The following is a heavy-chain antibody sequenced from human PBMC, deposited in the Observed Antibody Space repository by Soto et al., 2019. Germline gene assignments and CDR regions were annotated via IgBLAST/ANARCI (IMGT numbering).Heavy chain of an antibody. Sequence: QVQLQGSGPGQVKPSETLSLTYTVSGDSISDYFYWSWIRQPAGKGLEWIGRIYTDETTKYNPSLKRRVTLSLDKSKNQFSLRLSSVTAADKAVYYFAREVRGGFTGSFDQWGRGSRVTVSS. J-gene: IGHJ4*02. V-gene: IGHV4-4*07. CDR2: IYTDETT. CDR3: AREVRGGFTGSFDQ. CDR1: GDSISDYFY. D-gene: IGHD2-15*01.